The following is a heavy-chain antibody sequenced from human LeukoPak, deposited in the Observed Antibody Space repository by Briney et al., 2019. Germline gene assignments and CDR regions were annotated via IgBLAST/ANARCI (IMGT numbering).Heavy chain of an antibody. CDR2: INHYGST. CDR3: ATHWLEATKTYSYWFDP. D-gene: IGHD1/OR15-1a*01. J-gene: IGHJ5*02. Sequence: PSETLSLTCTVSGYSISSGYYWGWIRQPPGKGLEWIGSINHYGSTYYNPSLKSRVTLSVDTSKNQISLNLNSVTASDTAVYYCATHWLEATKTYSYWFDPWGQGTLVTVSS. V-gene: IGHV4-38-2*02. CDR1: GYSISSGYY.